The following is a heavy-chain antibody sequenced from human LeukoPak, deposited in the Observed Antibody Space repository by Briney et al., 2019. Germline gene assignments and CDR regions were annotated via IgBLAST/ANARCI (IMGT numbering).Heavy chain of an antibody. CDR1: GFTFSTYS. J-gene: IGHJ6*02. CDR3: ARVRYSGSYPYYHYYGMDV. D-gene: IGHD1-26*01. Sequence: GGSVRLSCAASGFTFSTYSMSWDRQAPGKGLEWVSSISSSSNYIYYPDSVKGRFTISRDNAKNSLFLQMSSLRAEDTAVYYCARVRYSGSYPYYHYYGMDVWGQGTPVTVSS. CDR2: ISSSSNYI. V-gene: IGHV3-21*01.